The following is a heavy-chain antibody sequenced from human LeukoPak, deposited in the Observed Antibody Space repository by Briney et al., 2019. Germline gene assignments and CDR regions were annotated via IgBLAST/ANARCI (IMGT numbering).Heavy chain of an antibody. D-gene: IGHD6-25*01. CDR2: IYNSGST. CDR3: ARSAIDAFDI. Sequence: SETLSLTCTVSGGSISSYYWSWIRQPPGKGLECIGYIYNSGSTNYNPSLKSRVSISVDTSKNQFSLKLSSVTAADTAVYYCARSAIDAFDIWGQGTMVAVSS. V-gene: IGHV4-59*08. CDR1: GGSISSYY. J-gene: IGHJ3*02.